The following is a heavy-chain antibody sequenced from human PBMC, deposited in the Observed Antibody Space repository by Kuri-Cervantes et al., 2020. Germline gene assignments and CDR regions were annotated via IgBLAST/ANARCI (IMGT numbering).Heavy chain of an antibody. CDR2: IGTAGDT. V-gene: IGHV3-13*01. Sequence: GESLKISCAASGFTFSSYDMHWVRQATGKGLEWVSAIGTAGDTYYPGSVKGRFTISRDNSKNTLYLQMNSLRAEDTAVYYCARAADDDYGDGALGDIWGQGTMVTVSS. D-gene: IGHD4-17*01. CDR3: ARAADDDYGDGALGDI. CDR1: GFTFSSYD. J-gene: IGHJ3*02.